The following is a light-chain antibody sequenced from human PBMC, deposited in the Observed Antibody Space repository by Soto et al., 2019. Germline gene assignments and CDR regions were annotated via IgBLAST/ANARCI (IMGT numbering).Light chain of an antibody. CDR3: QQSFGKFTWT. J-gene: IGKJ1*01. CDR1: QGVLHNSNSHHF. CDR2: WTS. Sequence: TQSPDSLAVSLGARATINCRSSQGVLHNSNSHHFLSWYQQRPGQSPKLLIYWTSLRESGVPERFIGSGSGAEFTLTISSLQAEDVAVYYCQQSFGKFTWTFGQGTKVDIK. V-gene: IGKV4-1*01.